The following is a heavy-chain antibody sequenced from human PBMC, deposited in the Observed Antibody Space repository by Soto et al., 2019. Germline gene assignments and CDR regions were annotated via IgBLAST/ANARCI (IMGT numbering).Heavy chain of an antibody. CDR3: ARDTIFGVVPSPDAFDI. CDR1: GGTFSSYA. CDR2: IIPIFGTA. V-gene: IGHV1-69*13. J-gene: IGHJ3*02. D-gene: IGHD3-3*01. Sequence: SVKVSCKASGGTFSSYAISWVRQAPGQGLEWMGGIIPIFGTANYAQKFQGRVTITADESTSTAYMELSSLRSEDTAVYYCARDTIFGVVPSPDAFDIWGQGTMVTV.